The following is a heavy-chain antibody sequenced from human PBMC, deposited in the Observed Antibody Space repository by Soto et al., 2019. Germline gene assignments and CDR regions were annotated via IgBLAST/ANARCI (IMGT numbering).Heavy chain of an antibody. CDR2: IYYSGST. V-gene: IGHV4-31*03. CDR3: ARDLSQGFEY. J-gene: IGHJ4*02. Sequence: QVQLQESGPGLVKPSQTLSLTCTVSGGSISSGGYYWSWIRQHPGKALEWIGYIYYSGSTYYNPSLKSRVTISVVTSKNEFSLKLSSVTAADTAVYYCARDLSQGFEYCGQGTLVTVSS. CDR1: GGSISSGGYY.